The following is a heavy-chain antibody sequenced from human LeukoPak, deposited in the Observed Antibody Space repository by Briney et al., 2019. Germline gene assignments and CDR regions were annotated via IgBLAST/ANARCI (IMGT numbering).Heavy chain of an antibody. D-gene: IGHD3-22*01. CDR2: IYYSGST. CDR3: AREGIVVSTAFDI. Sequence: PSQTLSLTCTVSGGSISSGSYYWSWIRQPPGKGLEWIGYIYYSGSTNYNPSLKSRVTISVDTSKNQFSLKLSSVTAADPAVYYCAREGIVVSTAFDIWGQGTMVTVSS. V-gene: IGHV4-61*01. CDR1: GGSISSGSYY. J-gene: IGHJ3*02.